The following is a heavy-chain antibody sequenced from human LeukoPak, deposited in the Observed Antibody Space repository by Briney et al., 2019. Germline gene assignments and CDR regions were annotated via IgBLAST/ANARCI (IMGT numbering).Heavy chain of an antibody. D-gene: IGHD3-3*01. J-gene: IGHJ4*02. V-gene: IGHV5-51*01. Sequence: GESPKISCKGSGYSFTSYWIGWARQMPGKGLEWMGIIYPGDSDTRYSPSFQGQVTISADKSISTAYLQWSSLKASDTAMYYCARLRDYDFWSGSYHFDYWGQGTLVTVSS. CDR1: GYSFTSYW. CDR2: IYPGDSDT. CDR3: ARLRDYDFWSGSYHFDY.